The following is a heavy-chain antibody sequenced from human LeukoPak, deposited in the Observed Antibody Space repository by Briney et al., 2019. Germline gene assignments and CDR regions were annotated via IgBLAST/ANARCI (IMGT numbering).Heavy chain of an antibody. D-gene: IGHD2/OR15-2a*01. J-gene: IGHJ5*02. CDR1: GITLSNYG. CDR2: IWYDGSNK. V-gene: IGHV3-33*06. Sequence: GGSLRLSCAVSGITLSNYGMHWVRQAPGKGLEWVAVIWYDGSNKYYADSVKGRFTISRDNSKNTLYLQMNSLRAEDTAAYYCAKDGGTTLNWFDPWGQGTLVTVSP. CDR3: AKDGGTTLNWFDP.